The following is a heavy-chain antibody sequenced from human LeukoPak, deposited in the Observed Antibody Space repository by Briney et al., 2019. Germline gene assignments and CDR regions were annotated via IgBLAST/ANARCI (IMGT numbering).Heavy chain of an antibody. V-gene: IGHV4-59*01. D-gene: IGHD6-19*01. J-gene: IGHJ4*02. CDR3: ARVRVAGTESGREYFDY. CDR1: GGSISSYY. CDR2: IYYSGST. Sequence: PSETLSLTCTVSGGSISSYYWSWIRQPPGKGLEWIGYIYYSGSTNYNPSLKSGVTISVDTSKNQFSLKLSSVTAADTAVYYCARVRVAGTESGREYFDYWGQGTLVTVSS.